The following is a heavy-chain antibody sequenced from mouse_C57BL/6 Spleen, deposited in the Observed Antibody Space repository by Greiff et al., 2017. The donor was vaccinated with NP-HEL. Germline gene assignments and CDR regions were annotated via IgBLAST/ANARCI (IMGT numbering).Heavy chain of an antibody. J-gene: IGHJ3*01. CDR3: ARGEKPTGWFAY. V-gene: IGHV1-50*01. D-gene: IGHD4-1*02. CDR2: IDPSDSYT. Sequence: QVQLQQPGAELVKPGASVKLSCKASGYTFTSYWMQWVKQRPGQGLEWIGEIDPSDSYTNYNQKFKGKATLTVDTSSSTAYMQLSSLTSEDSAVYYCARGEKPTGWFAYWGQGTLVTVSA. CDR1: GYTFTSYW.